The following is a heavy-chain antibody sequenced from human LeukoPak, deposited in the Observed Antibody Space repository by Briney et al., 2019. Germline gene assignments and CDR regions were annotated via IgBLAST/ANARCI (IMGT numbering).Heavy chain of an antibody. J-gene: IGHJ3*02. CDR1: GYTFTGYY. CDR3: ARARDDQQWLVEFAFDI. D-gene: IGHD6-19*01. CDR2: INPNSGGT. Sequence: ASVKVSCKASGYTFTGYYMRWVRQAPGQGLEWMGWINPNSGGTNYAQKFQGRVTMTRDTSISTAYMELSRLRSDDTAVYYCARARDDQQWLVEFAFDIWGQGTMVTVSS. V-gene: IGHV1-2*02.